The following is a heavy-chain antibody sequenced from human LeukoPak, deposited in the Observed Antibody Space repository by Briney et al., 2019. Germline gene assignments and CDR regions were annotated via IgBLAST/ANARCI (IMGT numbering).Heavy chain of an antibody. J-gene: IGHJ4*02. CDR3: ARDGWSGYEATVTDDF. D-gene: IGHD5-12*01. Sequence: GSLRLSCAASGFTFSSYWMSWVRQAPGKGLEWIGEINHSGSTNYNPSLKSRVTISVDTSKNQFSLKLSSVTAADTAVYYCARDGWSGYEATVTDDFWGPGTLVTVSS. V-gene: IGHV4-34*01. CDR1: GFTFSSYW. CDR2: INHSGST.